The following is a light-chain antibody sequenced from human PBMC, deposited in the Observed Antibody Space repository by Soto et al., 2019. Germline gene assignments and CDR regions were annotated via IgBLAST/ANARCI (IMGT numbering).Light chain of an antibody. V-gene: IGLV1-44*01. Sequence: QSVLTQPPSTSGTPGQRVTISCSGSSTNIGSNTVNWYQQLPGTAPTPLIYTNTQRPSGGPDRFSGSKSGISASLAIGGLQSEDEADYYCAAWDDSLNGHVFGTGTKLTVL. CDR1: STNIGSNT. CDR2: TNT. CDR3: AAWDDSLNGHV. J-gene: IGLJ1*01.